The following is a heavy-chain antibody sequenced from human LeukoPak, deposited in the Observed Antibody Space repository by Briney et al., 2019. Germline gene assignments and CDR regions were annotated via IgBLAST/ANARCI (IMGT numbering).Heavy chain of an antibody. CDR2: IYASGNT. J-gene: IGHJ4*02. CDR1: GGSISSYY. Sequence: SETLSLTCTVSGGSISSYYWSWVRQPAGKGLEWIGRIYASGNTNYNPSLKGRVTMSLDTSKNQFSLNLSSVTAADTAVYYCARLGSSGWYYWGQGTLVTVSS. CDR3: ARLGSSGWYY. D-gene: IGHD6-19*01. V-gene: IGHV4-4*07.